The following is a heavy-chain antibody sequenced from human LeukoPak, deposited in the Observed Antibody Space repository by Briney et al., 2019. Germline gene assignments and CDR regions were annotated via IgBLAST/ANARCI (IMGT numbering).Heavy chain of an antibody. CDR2: IIPILGIA. J-gene: IGHJ6*02. CDR1: GYTFTSYA. D-gene: IGHD2-2*01. V-gene: IGHV1-69*04. CDR3: ARALGYCSSTSCYEDYYYGMDV. Sequence: ASVKVSCKASGYTFTSYAISWVRQAPGQGLEWMGRIIPILGIANYAQKFQGRVTITADKSTSTAYMELSSLRSEDTAVYYCARALGYCSSTSCYEDYYYGMDVWGQGTTVTVSS.